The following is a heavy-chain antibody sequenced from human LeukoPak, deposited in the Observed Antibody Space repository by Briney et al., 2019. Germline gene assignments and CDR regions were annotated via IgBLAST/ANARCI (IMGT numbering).Heavy chain of an antibody. V-gene: IGHV3-11*01. CDR1: GFPFRDYY. J-gene: IGHJ3*02. CDR3: ARGGRGSAAVVAPRSFDI. Sequence: GGSLRLSCAASGFPFRDYYMTWIRQAPGKGLEWISYISRSGDTLYYADSVEGRFTISRDNAKNSLFLQMNSLRADDTAVYYCARGGRGSAAVVAPRSFDIWGQGTMVTVSS. D-gene: IGHD3-22*01. CDR2: ISRSGDTL.